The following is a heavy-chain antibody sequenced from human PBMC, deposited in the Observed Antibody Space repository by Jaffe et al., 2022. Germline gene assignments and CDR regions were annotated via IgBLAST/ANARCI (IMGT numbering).Heavy chain of an antibody. CDR3: ARTPLYYDFWSGYLGYFDY. CDR2: IDWDDDK. D-gene: IGHD3-3*01. V-gene: IGHV2-70*01. CDR1: GFSLSTSGMC. Sequence: QVTLRESGPALVKPTQTLTLTCTFSGFSLSTSGMCVSWIRQPPGKALEWLALIDWDDDKYYSTSLKTRLTISKDTSKNQVVLTMTNMDPVDTATYYCARTPLYYDFWSGYLGYFDYWGQGTLVTVSS. J-gene: IGHJ4*02.